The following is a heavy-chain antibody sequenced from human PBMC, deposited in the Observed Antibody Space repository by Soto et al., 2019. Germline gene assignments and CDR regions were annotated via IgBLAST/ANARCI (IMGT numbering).Heavy chain of an antibody. V-gene: IGHV1-2*04. CDR3: ARDGGYCHGDSCYYIWFDP. CDR2: INPNSGDT. Sequence: QVQLMQSGAEVKRPGASVKVSCKASGYTFTAYYIHWLRQAPGQGLEWMGWINPNSGDTKYAQKFQGWVSMTRDTSISTAYMELYKLTSDDTAVYYCARDGGYCHGDSCYYIWFDPWGQGTLVTVSS. J-gene: IGHJ5*02. D-gene: IGHD2-15*01. CDR1: GYTFTAYY.